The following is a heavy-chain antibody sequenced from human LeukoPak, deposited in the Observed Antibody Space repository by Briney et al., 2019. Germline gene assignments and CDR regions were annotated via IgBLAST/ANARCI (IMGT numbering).Heavy chain of an antibody. CDR1: GGSISSGGYY. V-gene: IGHV4-31*03. J-gene: IGHJ4*02. Sequence: SETLSLTCTVSGGSISSGGYYWSWIRQHPGKGLEWIGYIYYSGSTYYNPPLKSRVTISVDTSKNQFSLKLSSVTAADTAVYYCARGYYGSGSYSYYFDYWGQGTLVTVSS. CDR2: IYYSGST. D-gene: IGHD3-10*01. CDR3: ARGYYGSGSYSYYFDY.